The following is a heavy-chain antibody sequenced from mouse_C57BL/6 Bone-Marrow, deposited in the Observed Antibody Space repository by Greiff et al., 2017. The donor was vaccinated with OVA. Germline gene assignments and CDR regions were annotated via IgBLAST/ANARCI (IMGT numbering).Heavy chain of an antibody. V-gene: IGHV1-9*01. Sequence: QVQLQQSGAELMKPGASVKLSCKATGYTFTGYWIEWVKQRPGHGLEWIGEILPGSGSTNYNAKFKGKATFTADTSSNTAYMQLSSLTTEDSAIYYCAREAITTVVATDYAMDYWGQGTSVTVSS. CDR1: GYTFTGYW. CDR3: AREAITTVVATDYAMDY. D-gene: IGHD1-1*01. J-gene: IGHJ4*01. CDR2: ILPGSGST.